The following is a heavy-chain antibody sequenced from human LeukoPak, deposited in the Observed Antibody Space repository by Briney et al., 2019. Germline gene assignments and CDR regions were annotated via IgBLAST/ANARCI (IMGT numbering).Heavy chain of an antibody. V-gene: IGHV4-39*01. Sequence: PSETLSLTCTVSGASISSSTYYWGWIRQPPEKGLEWFGTIYYSGSTYYNPSLKSRVSISVDTSKNQFSLKLSSVTAADTAVYYCARLRGETARGYSGYDMNYYYYYYMDVWGKGTTVTVSS. CDR2: IYYSGST. CDR1: GASISSSTYY. D-gene: IGHD5-12*01. J-gene: IGHJ6*03. CDR3: ARLRGETARGYSGYDMNYYYYYYMDV.